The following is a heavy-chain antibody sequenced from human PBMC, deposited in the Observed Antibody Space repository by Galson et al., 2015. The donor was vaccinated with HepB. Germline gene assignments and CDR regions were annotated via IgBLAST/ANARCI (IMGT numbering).Heavy chain of an antibody. V-gene: IGHV5-51*06. CDR2: IYPGDSDT. J-gene: IGHJ4*02. CDR1: GYIFYNYW. Sequence: VKKPGDSLKISCKGSGYIFYNYWIGWVRQMPGKGLEWMGIIYPGDSDTRYSPSFQGHVTISADKSTSTAYLQWNSLKASDTAMYYCASQLSAGWNYFFDYWGQGTLVTVSS. D-gene: IGHD1-7*01. CDR3: ASQLSAGWNYFFDY.